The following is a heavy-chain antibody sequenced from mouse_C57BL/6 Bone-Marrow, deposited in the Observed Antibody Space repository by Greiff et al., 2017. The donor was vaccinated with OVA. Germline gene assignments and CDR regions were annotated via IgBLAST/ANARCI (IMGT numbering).Heavy chain of an antibody. J-gene: IGHJ1*03. CDR2: INPNNGGT. CDR3: AREKGHWYFDV. V-gene: IGHV1-18*01. CDR1: GYTFTDYN. Sequence: EVQLQQSGPELVKPGASVKIPCKASGYTFTDYNMDWVKQSHGKSLEWIGDINPNNGGTIYNQKFKGKATLTVDKSSSTAYMELRSLTSEDTAVYYCAREKGHWYFDVWGTGTTVTVSS.